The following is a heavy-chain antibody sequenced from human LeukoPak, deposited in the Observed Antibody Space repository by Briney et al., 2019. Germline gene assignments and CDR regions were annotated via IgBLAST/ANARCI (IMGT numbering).Heavy chain of an antibody. J-gene: IGHJ4*02. CDR2: ISGSGGST. V-gene: IGHV3-23*01. D-gene: IGHD5-18*01. CDR3: AKDIQIQLWTYYFDY. Sequence: GGSLSLSCAASGFTFSSYAMSWIRQAPGKGLEWVSAISGSGGSTYYADSVKGRFTISRDNSKNTLYLQMNSLRAEDTAVYYCAKDIQIQLWTYYFDYWGQGTLVTVSS. CDR1: GFTFSSYA.